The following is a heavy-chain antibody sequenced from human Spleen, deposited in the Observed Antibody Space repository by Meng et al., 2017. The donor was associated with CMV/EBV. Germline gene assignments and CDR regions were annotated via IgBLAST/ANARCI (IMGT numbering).Heavy chain of an antibody. CDR3: VKLGPFDPTTSFYNFAMDV. D-gene: IGHD1-1*01. Sequence: GGSLRLSCAASGFTFDDYAMHWVRQSPGKGLEWVAFIRYDGTKRYYADSVTGRFTISRDNSKQTVSLRMDSLRPGDTATYYCVKLGPFDPTTSFYNFAMDVWGQGTTVTVSS. CDR2: IRYDGTKR. J-gene: IGHJ6*02. CDR1: GFTFDDYA. V-gene: IGHV3-30*02.